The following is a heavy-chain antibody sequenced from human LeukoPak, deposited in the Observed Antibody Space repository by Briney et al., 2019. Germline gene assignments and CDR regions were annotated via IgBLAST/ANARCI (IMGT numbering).Heavy chain of an antibody. Sequence: GGSLRLSCAASGFTFSDYYMSWIRQAPGKGLEWVSYISSSGSTIYYADSVKGRFTISRDNAKNSLYLQMNSLRAEDTAVYYCARSSREFRKDDAFYIWGQGTMVTVSS. CDR1: GFTFSDYY. J-gene: IGHJ3*02. V-gene: IGHV3-11*04. D-gene: IGHD3-10*01. CDR3: ARSSREFRKDDAFYI. CDR2: ISSSGSTI.